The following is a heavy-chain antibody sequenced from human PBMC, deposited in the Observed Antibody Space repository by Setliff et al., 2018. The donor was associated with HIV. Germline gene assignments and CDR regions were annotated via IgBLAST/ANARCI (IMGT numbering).Heavy chain of an antibody. CDR3: AKTPSSGWYSLYLDY. V-gene: IGHV3-30*02. CDR1: GFTFSSYG. J-gene: IGHJ4*02. D-gene: IGHD6-19*01. CDR2: IRYDGSNK. Sequence: HPGGSLRLSCAASGFTFSSYGMHWVRQAPGKGLEWVAFIRYDGSNKYYADSVKGRFTISRDNSKNTLYLQMNSLRAEDTAVYYCAKTPSSGWYSLYLDYWGQGTLVTVSS.